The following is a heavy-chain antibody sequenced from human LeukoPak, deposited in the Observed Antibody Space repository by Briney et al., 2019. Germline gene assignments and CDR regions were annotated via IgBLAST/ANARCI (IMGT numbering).Heavy chain of an antibody. CDR2: IYSDGTT. Sequence: GGSLRLSCAASGFTVSSNYMSWVRQAPGKGLEWVSDIYSDGTTYYADSVKGRFTISRDNAKNTLYLQMKTLRADDTAVYYCARGGCTTTRCKTSPFDYWGQGTLVTVSS. J-gene: IGHJ4*02. CDR3: ARGGCTTTRCKTSPFDY. V-gene: IGHV3-53*01. CDR1: GFTVSSNY. D-gene: IGHD2-2*01.